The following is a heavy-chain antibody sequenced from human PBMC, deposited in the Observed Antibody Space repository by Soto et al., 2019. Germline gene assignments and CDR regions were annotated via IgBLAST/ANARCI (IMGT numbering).Heavy chain of an antibody. CDR2: IIPILAMA. J-gene: IGHJ4*02. D-gene: IGHD3-9*01. Sequence: SVKVSCKASGGTFSSYTISWVRQAPGQGLEWMGRIIPILAMANYAQMFQGRVTITADKSTSTAYMELNSLRSEDTAVYYCAKSESTGYYSAMDSWGQGTLVTVSS. CDR3: AKSESTGYYSAMDS. CDR1: GGTFSSYT. V-gene: IGHV1-69*02.